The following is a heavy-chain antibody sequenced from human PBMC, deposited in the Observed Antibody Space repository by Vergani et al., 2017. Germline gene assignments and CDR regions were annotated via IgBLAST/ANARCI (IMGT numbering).Heavy chain of an antibody. CDR2: IFHTGLT. CDR3: ARHKEQLVPGNYYYYYYMDV. CDR1: GYSISRGYF. J-gene: IGHJ6*03. D-gene: IGHD6-13*01. V-gene: IGHV4-38-2*02. Sequence: QVQLQDSGPGLVKPSETLSLTCSVSGYSISRGYFWGWFRQPPGKGLEWIGNIFHTGLTYRNPSLRSRVAISVDTSRNQFSLKLNSVTAADTAVYYCARHKEQLVPGNYYYYYYMDVWGKGATVTVCS.